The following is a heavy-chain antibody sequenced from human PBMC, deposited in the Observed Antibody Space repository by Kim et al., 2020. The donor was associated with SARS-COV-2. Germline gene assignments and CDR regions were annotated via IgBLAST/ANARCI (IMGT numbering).Heavy chain of an antibody. J-gene: IGHJ6*02. Sequence: SETLSLTCTVSGGSISSGGYYWSWIRQHPGKGLEWIGYIYYSGSTYYNPSLKSRVTISVDTSKNQFSLKLSSVTAADTAVYYCARDVARYNWNNEERYYYYYGMDVWGQGTTVTVSS. D-gene: IGHD1-20*01. CDR1: GGSISSGGYY. CDR2: IYYSGST. V-gene: IGHV4-31*03. CDR3: ARDVARYNWNNEERYYYYYGMDV.